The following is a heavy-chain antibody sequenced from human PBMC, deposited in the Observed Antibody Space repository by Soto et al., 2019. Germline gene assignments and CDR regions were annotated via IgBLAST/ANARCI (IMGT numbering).Heavy chain of an antibody. Sequence: GSLSLSCAASGFTFSSYAMSWVRQAPGKGLEWVSAISGSGGSTYYADSVKGRFTISRDNSKNTLYLQMNSLRAEDTAVYYCAKCLITIFAHYYGMDVWGQGTTVTVSS. CDR3: AKCLITIFAHYYGMDV. V-gene: IGHV3-23*01. CDR2: ISGSGGST. CDR1: GFTFSSYA. D-gene: IGHD3-3*01. J-gene: IGHJ6*02.